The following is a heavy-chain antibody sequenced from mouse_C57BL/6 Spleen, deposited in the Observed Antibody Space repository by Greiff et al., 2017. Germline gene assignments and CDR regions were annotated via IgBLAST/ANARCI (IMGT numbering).Heavy chain of an antibody. Sequence: QVQLQQSGAELVRPGASVTLSCKASGYTFTDYEMHWVKQTPVHGLEWIGAIDPETGGTAYNQKFKGKAILTADKSSSTAYMELRSLTSEDSAVYYCTREGLYYGKNYWGQGTTLTVSS. J-gene: IGHJ2*01. CDR1: GYTFTDYE. CDR2: IDPETGGT. CDR3: TREGLYYGKNY. D-gene: IGHD2-1*01. V-gene: IGHV1-15*01.